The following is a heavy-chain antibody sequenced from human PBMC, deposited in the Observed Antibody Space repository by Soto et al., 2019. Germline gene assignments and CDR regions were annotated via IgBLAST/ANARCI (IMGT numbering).Heavy chain of an antibody. CDR1: GGSFSDNS. CDR2: ITHTGNT. CDR3: ATIRRVFYRSGSYSPKIFAH. V-gene: IGHV4-34*01. D-gene: IGHD3-10*01. J-gene: IGHJ4*02. Sequence: QVQLQQWGAGLLKPSETLSLTCAVSGGSFSDNSWRWIRQSPGKGLQWIGEITHTGNTDYIPSLKSRVTIAAATSDRLSFLRMTAVTAADTAGYYCATIRRVFYRSGSYSPKIFAHWGQGTPVTVSS.